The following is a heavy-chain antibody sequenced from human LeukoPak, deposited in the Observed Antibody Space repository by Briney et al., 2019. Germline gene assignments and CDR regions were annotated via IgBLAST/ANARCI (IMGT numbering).Heavy chain of an antibody. CDR3: ARARSILEWLLAPNYYYYYMDV. J-gene: IGHJ6*03. Sequence: SETLSLTCTVSGDSINSYYWLWIRQPAGKGLEWIGRIYSGGRTNYNPSLKSRVTMSEDTSKNQFSLKLSSVTAADTAVYYCARARSILEWLLAPNYYYYYMDVWGKGTTVTVSS. V-gene: IGHV4-4*07. D-gene: IGHD3-3*01. CDR2: IYSGGRT. CDR1: GDSINSYY.